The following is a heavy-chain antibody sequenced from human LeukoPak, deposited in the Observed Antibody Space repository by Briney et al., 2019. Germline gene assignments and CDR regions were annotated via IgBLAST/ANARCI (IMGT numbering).Heavy chain of an antibody. D-gene: IGHD1-26*01. CDR3: ARAYIVGSFYYFDQ. Sequence: GWINPIIGATEYVQKLQGRVTTTRDTSVNTAYMELTRLRSDDTAVYYCARAYIVGSFYYFDQWGQGTLVTVSS. J-gene: IGHJ4*02. V-gene: IGHV1-2*02. CDR2: INPIIGAT.